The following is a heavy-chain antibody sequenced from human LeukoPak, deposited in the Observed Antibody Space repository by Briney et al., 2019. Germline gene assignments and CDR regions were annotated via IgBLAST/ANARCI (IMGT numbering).Heavy chain of an antibody. D-gene: IGHD1-26*01. CDR1: GFTFSSYW. CDR2: INSGGSST. CDR3: ARGGAIGWEPYCYYYMDV. J-gene: IGHJ6*03. Sequence: GGSLRLSCAASGFTFSSYWMHWVRQAPGKGLVWVSRINSGGSSTSYADSVKGRFTISRDNAKNTLYLQMNSLRAEDTALYYCARGGAIGWEPYCYYYMDVWGKGTTVTVSS. V-gene: IGHV3-74*01.